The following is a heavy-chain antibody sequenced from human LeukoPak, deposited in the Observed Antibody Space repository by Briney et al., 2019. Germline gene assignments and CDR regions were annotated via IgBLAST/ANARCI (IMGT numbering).Heavy chain of an antibody. Sequence: SQTLSLTCTVSGGSISSGDYYWSWIRQPPGKGLEWIGYIYYSGSTYYNPSLKSRVTISVDTSKNQSSLKLSSVTAADTAVYYCARLKQWLETLDYWGQGTLVTVSS. J-gene: IGHJ4*02. CDR3: ARLKQWLETLDY. CDR1: GGSISSGDYY. D-gene: IGHD6-19*01. V-gene: IGHV4-30-4*01. CDR2: IYYSGST.